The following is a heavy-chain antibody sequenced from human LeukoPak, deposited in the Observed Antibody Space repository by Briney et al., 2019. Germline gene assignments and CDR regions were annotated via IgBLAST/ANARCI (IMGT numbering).Heavy chain of an antibody. J-gene: IGHJ4*01. CDR1: GYTFTDYY. V-gene: IGHV1-2*02. D-gene: IGHD3-16*01. CDR2: IKTNSGAT. Sequence: GASAKVSCKASGYTFTDYYLLWVRQAPGQGLEWMGWIKTNSGATDYAQNFEARVTMTRDTSSGTAYLDLSSLTSDDTAVYYCARGRRILGGPENAGDFFDYWGQGTLVIVSS. CDR3: ARGRRILGGPENAGDFFDY.